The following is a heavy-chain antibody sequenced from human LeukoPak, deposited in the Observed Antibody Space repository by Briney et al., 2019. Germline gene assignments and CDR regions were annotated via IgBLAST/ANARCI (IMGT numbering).Heavy chain of an antibody. CDR2: INHRGST. D-gene: IGHD2-15*01. V-gene: IGHV4-34*01. Sequence: SETLSLTCAVYGGSFSGYYWSWIRQPPGKGLEWIGEINHRGSTNYNPSLKSRVTISVDTSKNQFSLKLSSVTAADTAVYYCARGGTPYCSGGSCFRVYYYYMDVWGKGTTVTVSS. CDR1: GGSFSGYY. CDR3: ARGGTPYCSGGSCFRVYYYYMDV. J-gene: IGHJ6*03.